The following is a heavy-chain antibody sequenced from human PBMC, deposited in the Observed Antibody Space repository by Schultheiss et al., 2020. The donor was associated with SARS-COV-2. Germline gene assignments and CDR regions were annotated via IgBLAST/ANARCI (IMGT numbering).Heavy chain of an antibody. V-gene: IGHV4-4*02. D-gene: IGHD3-3*01. CDR3: ARGPIFGIVSNWFDP. CDR2: INHSGST. CDR1: GDSISSSNW. Sequence: SETLSLTCAVSGDSISSSNWWSWVRQPPGKGLEWIGEINHSGSTNYNPSLKSRVTISVDTSKNQFSLKLSSVTAADTAVYYCARGPIFGIVSNWFDPWGQGTLVTVSS. J-gene: IGHJ5*02.